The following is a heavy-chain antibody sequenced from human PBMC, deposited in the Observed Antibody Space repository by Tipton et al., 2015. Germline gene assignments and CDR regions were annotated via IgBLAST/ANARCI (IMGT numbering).Heavy chain of an antibody. CDR2: THYTGNT. V-gene: IGHV4-59*11. Sequence: TLSLTCTVSGGSIGSHFWSWIRQPPGKGLEWIGHTHYTGNTNYNASLKSRVTISVDTSKNQFSLKLSSVAAADTAVYYCARDLGHGMDVWGHGTTVTVSS. CDR3: ARDLGHGMDV. CDR1: GGSIGSHF. J-gene: IGHJ6*02.